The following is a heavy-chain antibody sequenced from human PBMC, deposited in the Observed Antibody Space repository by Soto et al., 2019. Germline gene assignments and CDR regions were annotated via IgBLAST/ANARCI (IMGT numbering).Heavy chain of an antibody. CDR1: GFTFSSYA. V-gene: IGHV3-30-3*01. CDR2: ISYDGSNK. J-gene: IGHJ6*02. Sequence: GGSLRLSCAASGFTFSSYAMHWVRQAPGKGLEWVAVISYDGSNKYYADSVKGRFTISRDNSKNTLYLQMNSLRAEDTAVYYCARDRRVDNYYYGMDVWGQGTTVTVSS. D-gene: IGHD5-12*01. CDR3: ARDRRVDNYYYGMDV.